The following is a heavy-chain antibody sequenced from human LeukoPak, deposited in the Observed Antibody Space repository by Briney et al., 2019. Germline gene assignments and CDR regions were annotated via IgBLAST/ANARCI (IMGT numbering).Heavy chain of an antibody. J-gene: IGHJ4*02. V-gene: IGHV4-39*07. D-gene: IGHD3-10*01. CDR2: IYYSGST. CDR3: ARVTMVRGVIIPYFFDY. CDR1: GGSISSSSYY. Sequence: PSETLSLTCTVSGGSISSSSYYWGWIRQPPGKGLEWIGSIYYSGSTYYNPSLKSRVTISVDTSKNQFSLKLSSVTAADTAVYYCARVTMVRGVIIPYFFDYWAREPWSPSPQ.